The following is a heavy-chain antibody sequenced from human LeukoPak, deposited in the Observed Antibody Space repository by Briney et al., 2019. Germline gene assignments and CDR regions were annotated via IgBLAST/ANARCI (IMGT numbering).Heavy chain of an antibody. V-gene: IGHV4-59*08. CDR2: IYYSGST. D-gene: IGHD1-26*01. CDR3: ARQSGRDASDY. Sequence: SETLSLTCTVSGGSISSHYWSWIRQPPGKGMEWIGYIYYSGSTNYNPSLKSRVTISVYTSKNQFSLRLSSVTAADTAVYYCARQSGRDASDYWGQGTLVTVSS. J-gene: IGHJ4*02. CDR1: GGSISSHY.